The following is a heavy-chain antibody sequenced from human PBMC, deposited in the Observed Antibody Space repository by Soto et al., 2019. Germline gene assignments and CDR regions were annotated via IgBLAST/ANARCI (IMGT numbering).Heavy chain of an antibody. CDR1: GFSLSDFW. J-gene: IGHJ4*02. CDR2: ISDDAITK. CDR3: AREVPISAVNYIDH. V-gene: IGHV3-74*01. D-gene: IGHD6-19*01. Sequence: GSLLLACAASGFSLSDFWMHWIRQAPGKGLVWVARISDDAITKSYADFVEGRFTISRDNAKNTVYLQLNSLTTDDTAFYYCAREVPISAVNYIDHWGQGAPVTVYS.